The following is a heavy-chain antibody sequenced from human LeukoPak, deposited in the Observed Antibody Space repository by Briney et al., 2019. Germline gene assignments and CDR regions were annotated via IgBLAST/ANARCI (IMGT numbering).Heavy chain of an antibody. CDR2: ITSDVRTT. V-gene: IGHV3-74*01. CDR3: ARGGSPIYDAFEI. D-gene: IGHD2/OR15-2a*01. J-gene: IGHJ3*02. CDR1: GFTFSSYW. Sequence: GGSLRLSCAASGFTFSSYWMHWVRQAPGMGLVWVSHITSDVRTTNYADSVEGRFTISRDNAKNTLYLQMNSLSAEDTAVYYCARGGSPIYDAFEIWGQGTKVTVSS.